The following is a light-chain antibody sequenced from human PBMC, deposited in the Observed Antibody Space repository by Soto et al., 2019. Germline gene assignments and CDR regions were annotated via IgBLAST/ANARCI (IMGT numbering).Light chain of an antibody. CDR2: GAY. J-gene: IGKJ1*01. CDR3: QQYNNWPWT. Sequence: EIVLTQSPATLSLSPGERATLSCRASQSVSSYLAWYQQKPGQAPRLLIYGAYTRATGIQARFSGSGSGTEFTLTIRSLQSEDFAVYYCQQYNNWPWTFGQGTKVDIK. CDR1: QSVSSY. V-gene: IGKV3-15*01.